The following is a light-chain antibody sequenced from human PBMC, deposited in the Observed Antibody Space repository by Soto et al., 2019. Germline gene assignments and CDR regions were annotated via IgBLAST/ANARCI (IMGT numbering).Light chain of an antibody. CDR2: DAS. V-gene: IGKV1-5*01. J-gene: IGKJ4*01. Sequence: GDRVTITCRASHNIERWMAWYQQKPGKAPSLLIFDASTLHSGVPSRFSGSGSGTEFTLTISSLQPEDFATYYCLQHNSYRLTFGGGTKVDIK. CDR1: HNIERW. CDR3: LQHNSYRLT.